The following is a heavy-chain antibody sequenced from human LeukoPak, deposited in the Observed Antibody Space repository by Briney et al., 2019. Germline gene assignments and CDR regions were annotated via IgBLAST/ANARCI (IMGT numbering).Heavy chain of an antibody. Sequence: SETLSLTCTVSGGSISSGDYYWSWIRQPPGKGLEWIGYIYYSGSTYYNPSLKSRVTISVDTSKNQFSLKLSSVTATDTAVYYCARAPDYSSSWWPLDYWGQGTLVTVSS. D-gene: IGHD6-13*01. CDR2: IYYSGST. CDR3: ARAPDYSSSWWPLDY. CDR1: GGSISSGDYY. J-gene: IGHJ4*02. V-gene: IGHV4-30-4*01.